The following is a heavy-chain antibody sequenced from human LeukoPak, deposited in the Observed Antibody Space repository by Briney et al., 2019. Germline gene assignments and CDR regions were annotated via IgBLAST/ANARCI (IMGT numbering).Heavy chain of an antibody. J-gene: IGHJ3*02. CDR2: ISYDGSNK. CDR1: GFTFSSYA. V-gene: IGHV3-30-3*01. D-gene: IGHD5/OR15-5a*01. Sequence: PGGSLRLSCAASGFTFSSYAMHWVRQAPGKGLEWVAVISYDGSNKYYADSVKGRFTISRDNAKNSLYLQMNSLRAEDTAVYYCARVPPTVGSSDIWGQGTMVTVSS. CDR3: ARVPPTVGSSDI.